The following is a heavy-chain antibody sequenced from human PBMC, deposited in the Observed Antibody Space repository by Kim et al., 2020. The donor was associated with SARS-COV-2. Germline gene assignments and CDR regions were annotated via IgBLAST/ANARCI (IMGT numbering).Heavy chain of an antibody. CDR3: ARAPAKISSSWFFDY. D-gene: IGHD6-13*01. V-gene: IGHV3-64*01. Sequence: NSVKGRFTISRDNSKNTLYLQMGSLRAEDMAVYYCARAPAKISSSWFFDYWGQGTLVTVSS. J-gene: IGHJ4*02.